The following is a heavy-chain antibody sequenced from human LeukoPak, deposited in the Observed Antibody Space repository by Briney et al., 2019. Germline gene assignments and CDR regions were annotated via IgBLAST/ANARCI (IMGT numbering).Heavy chain of an antibody. J-gene: IGHJ6*03. Sequence: GGSLRLSCAVSGFTSSSYWMHWVRQAPGKGLVWVAFIKTDGSVTSYGDSVKGRFTISRDNAKNTLYLQMNSLRAEDTAVYYCAQSSLKYYYMDVWGKGTTVTVSS. CDR3: AQSSLKYYYMDV. CDR2: IKTDGSVT. V-gene: IGHV3-74*01. CDR1: GFTSSSYW. D-gene: IGHD2-2*01.